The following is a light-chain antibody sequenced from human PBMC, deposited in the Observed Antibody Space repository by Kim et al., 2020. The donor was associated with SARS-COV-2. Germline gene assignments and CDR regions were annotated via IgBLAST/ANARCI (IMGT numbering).Light chain of an antibody. Sequence: AIQVTQSPSSLSASVGDTVTITCRESQGIGRDLAWYQQKPGTAPTLLIFLTSKLHTGVPSRFSGSSSGADFTLTITSLQPEDFATYYCLQDYDFPWTFGQGTKVDIK. V-gene: IGKV1-6*01. CDR3: LQDYDFPWT. CDR2: LTS. J-gene: IGKJ1*01. CDR1: QGIGRD.